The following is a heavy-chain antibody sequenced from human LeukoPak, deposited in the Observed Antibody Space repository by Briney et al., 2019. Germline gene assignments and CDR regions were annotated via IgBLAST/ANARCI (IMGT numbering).Heavy chain of an antibody. CDR3: ARRHCSSTNCYGDAFDI. CDR2: IYYSGST. J-gene: IGHJ3*02. Sequence: PSETLSLTCTVSGGSITRYYWGWIRQPPGKGLEWIGNIYYSGSTYYNPSLKSRVTISVDTSKNQFSLNLISVTAADTAVYYCARRHCSSTNCYGDAFDIWGQGTMVTVSS. D-gene: IGHD2-2*01. V-gene: IGHV4-39*01. CDR1: GGSITRYY.